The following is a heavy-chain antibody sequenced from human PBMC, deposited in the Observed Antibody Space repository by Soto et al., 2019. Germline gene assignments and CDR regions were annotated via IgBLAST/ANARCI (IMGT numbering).Heavy chain of an antibody. CDR1: GYSLTAYY. J-gene: IGHJ6*02. CDR2: INPKFGDT. V-gene: IGHV1-2*02. Sequence: QAQLVQSGAEMKKSGASLKISCGASGYSLTAYYIHWVRQAPGQGLEWMGWINPKFGDTTYAQDFQGRVSMTRDMSISTVYMELSRLTSDDTAIYYCARNMDYYYGPGSGNGHGVWGQGTTVTVFS. D-gene: IGHD3-10*01. CDR3: ARNMDYYYGPGSGNGHGV.